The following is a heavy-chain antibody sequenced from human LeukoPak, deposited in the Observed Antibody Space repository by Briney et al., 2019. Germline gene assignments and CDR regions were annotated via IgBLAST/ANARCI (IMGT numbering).Heavy chain of an antibody. Sequence: SETLSLTCTVSGGSIRSYYWSWIRQPPGKGLEWIGYIYYSGSTNYNPSLKSRVTISVDTSKNQFSLKLSSVTPADTAVYYCARMRYSSSWYVDYWGQGTLVTVSS. CDR2: IYYSGST. V-gene: IGHV4-59*01. J-gene: IGHJ4*02. CDR1: GGSIRSYY. D-gene: IGHD6-13*01. CDR3: ARMRYSSSWYVDY.